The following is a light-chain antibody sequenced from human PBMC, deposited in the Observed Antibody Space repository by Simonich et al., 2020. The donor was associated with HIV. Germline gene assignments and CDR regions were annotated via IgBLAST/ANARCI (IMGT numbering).Light chain of an antibody. CDR3: QSADSSGSWV. CDR1: ALAKQY. Sequence: YELTQAPSVSVSPGKTARITCSGDALAKQYAYWYQQKPGQAPGLVIYKDSERPSGIPERVSGSSSGTTVTLTISGVQAEDEADYYCQSADSSGSWVFGGGTKLTVL. J-gene: IGLJ3*02. CDR2: KDS. V-gene: IGLV3-25*03.